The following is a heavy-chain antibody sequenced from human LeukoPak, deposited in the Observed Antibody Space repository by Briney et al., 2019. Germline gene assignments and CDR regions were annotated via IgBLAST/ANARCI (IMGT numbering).Heavy chain of an antibody. CDR2: VFYTGST. J-gene: IGHJ4*02. Sequence: SETLSLTCTVSGGSISSYYWSWIRQTPGKGLEWIGYVFYTGSTNYNPSLKSRVTISVDKSKNQFSLKLSSVTAADTAVYYCARDHVLDNWNAWAFDYWGQGTLVTVSS. D-gene: IGHD1-1*01. CDR3: ARDHVLDNWNAWAFDY. CDR1: GGSISSYY. V-gene: IGHV4-4*08.